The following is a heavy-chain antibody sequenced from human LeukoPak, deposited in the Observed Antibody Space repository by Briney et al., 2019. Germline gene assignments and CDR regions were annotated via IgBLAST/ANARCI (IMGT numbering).Heavy chain of an antibody. CDR3: ARDMCSGGSCYVYYYYGMDV. J-gene: IGHJ6*04. D-gene: IGHD2-15*01. V-gene: IGHV3-33*01. CDR1: GFTFSSYG. Sequence: GRSLRLSCAASGFTFSSYGMHWVRQAPGKGLEWVAVIWYDGGNKYYADSVKGRFTISRDNSKNTLYLQMNSLRAEDTAVYYCARDMCSGGSCYVYYYYGMDVWGKGTTVTVSS. CDR2: IWYDGGNK.